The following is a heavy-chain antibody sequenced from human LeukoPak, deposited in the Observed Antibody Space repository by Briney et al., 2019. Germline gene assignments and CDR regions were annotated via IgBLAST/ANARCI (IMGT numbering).Heavy chain of an antibody. CDR3: ARAAPMAPYYFDY. D-gene: IGHD2-2*01. CDR2: IYYSGST. CDR1: GGSISIYY. J-gene: IGHJ4*02. Sequence: SETLSLTCTVSGGSISIYYWRWIRQPPGKGLEWIGYIYYSGSTNYNPSLKSRVTISVDTSKNQFSLKLSSVTAADTAVYYCARAAPMAPYYFDYWGQGTLVTVSS. V-gene: IGHV4-59*01.